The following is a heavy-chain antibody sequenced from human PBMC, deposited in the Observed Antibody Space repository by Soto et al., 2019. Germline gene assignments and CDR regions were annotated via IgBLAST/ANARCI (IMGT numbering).Heavy chain of an antibody. Sequence: SVPKPLPCTVSGGSITSYCWSCIRQPPGTALERILTIYYSGTNNYNPSPNSRVTISVATSTNQFSLKLGYVTAAHTAVYYCARSEGKCHYCNGMDFWVQRSSDTGS. CDR2: IYYSGTN. CDR1: GGSITSYC. J-gene: IGHJ6*02. V-gene: IGHV4-59*12. CDR3: ARSEGKCHYCNGMDF.